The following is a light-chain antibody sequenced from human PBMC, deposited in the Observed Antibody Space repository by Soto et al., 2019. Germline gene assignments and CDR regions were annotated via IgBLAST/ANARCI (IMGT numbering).Light chain of an antibody. J-gene: IGKJ4*01. V-gene: IGKV1-5*03. CDR1: TRSCTW. CDR2: KSS. Sequence: IRMIQSPSTVRGSXGDRVTICGLTQTRSCTWLAWYPQRPGPATNLLXXKSSRLETGVQSRLIGSGSGTEFTLTISFLQPDEFATYYCQQYNSYSPLTFGGGTKVDI. CDR3: QQYNSYSPLT.